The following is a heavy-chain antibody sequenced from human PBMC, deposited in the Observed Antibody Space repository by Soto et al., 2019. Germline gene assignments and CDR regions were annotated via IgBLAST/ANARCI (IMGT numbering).Heavy chain of an antibody. V-gene: IGHV1-3*01. CDR1: GYTFTRYT. J-gene: IGHJ5*02. Sequence: ASVEVSCRASGYTFTRYTMNWVRLAPGQRLEWMGWINPDNGNTKSSQKFQDRVIITRDTSASTAYMDLSSLRSEDTAVYYCARGIATGQLDPWGQGTLVTVSS. CDR3: ARGIATGQLDP. CDR2: INPDNGNT. D-gene: IGHD2-15*01.